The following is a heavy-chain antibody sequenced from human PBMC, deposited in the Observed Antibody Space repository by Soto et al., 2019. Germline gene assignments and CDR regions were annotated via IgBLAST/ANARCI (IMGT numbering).Heavy chain of an antibody. CDR3: ARQPGIAVAGPLLYFDY. J-gene: IGHJ4*02. Sequence: ASVKVSCKASGYTFTSYGISWVRQAPGQGLEWMGWISAYNGNTSYAQKLQGRVTMTTDTSTSTAYMELRSLRSDDTAVYYCARQPGIAVAGPLLYFDYWGQGTLVTVSS. CDR2: ISAYNGNT. V-gene: IGHV1-18*01. CDR1: GYTFTSYG. D-gene: IGHD6-19*01.